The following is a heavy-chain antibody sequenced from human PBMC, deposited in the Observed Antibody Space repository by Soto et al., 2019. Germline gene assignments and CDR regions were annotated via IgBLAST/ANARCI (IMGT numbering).Heavy chain of an antibody. V-gene: IGHV1-69*13. CDR3: GSGHPATFGVVTGYYYYVMDV. D-gene: IGHD3-16*01. Sequence: SVKVSCKVSGGTFSSYGISWVGPAPGQGLEWMGDIHPLFHTANNKEKFQGRVTITADEEISTAAMELSSRRCEDTAVYYCGSGHPATFGVVTGYYYYVMDVWGQGTTVTVSS. CDR1: GGTFSSYG. CDR2: IHPLFHTA. J-gene: IGHJ6*02.